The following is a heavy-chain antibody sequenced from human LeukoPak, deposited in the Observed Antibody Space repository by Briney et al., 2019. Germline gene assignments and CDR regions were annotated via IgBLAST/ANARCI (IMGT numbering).Heavy chain of an antibody. D-gene: IGHD4-17*01. CDR3: VRHHTYYGNFDY. CDR2: MYYSGST. V-gene: IGHV4-39*01. J-gene: IGHJ4*02. CDR1: GGSISSSNYY. Sequence: SSETLSLTCTVSGGSISSSNYYWGWIRQPPGKGLEWIGSMYYSGSTYYNPSLKSRVTISVDTSKNQFSLTLSSVTAADTAVYSCVRHHTYYGNFDYWGQGTLVTVSS.